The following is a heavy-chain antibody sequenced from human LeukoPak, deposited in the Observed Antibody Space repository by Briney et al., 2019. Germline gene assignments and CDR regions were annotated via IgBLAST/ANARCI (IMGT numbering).Heavy chain of an antibody. CDR3: ARQKLGFDY. CDR2: IYYSAST. Sequence: SETLSLTCTVSGGSISSSSYYWGWIRQPPGKGLEWIGSIYYSASTYYNPSLKSRVTISVDTSKNQFSLKLSSVTAADTAVYYCARQKLGFDYWGQGTLVTVSS. J-gene: IGHJ4*02. V-gene: IGHV4-39*01. D-gene: IGHD7-27*01. CDR1: GGSISSSSYY.